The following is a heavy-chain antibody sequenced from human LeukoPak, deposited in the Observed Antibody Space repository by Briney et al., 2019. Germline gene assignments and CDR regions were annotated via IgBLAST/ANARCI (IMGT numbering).Heavy chain of an antibody. J-gene: IGHJ4*02. Sequence: GGSLRLSCAASGFTVSSNSMNWVRQAPGKGLEWVSYISSSSGSIYYADSVKGRFTISRDTAKTSVYLQMNSLTVEDTAVYYCVGDPTTNRFQYFQFWGQGALVTVSS. D-gene: IGHD1-14*01. CDR2: ISSSSGSI. V-gene: IGHV3-48*04. CDR3: VGDPTTNRFQYFQF. CDR1: GFTVSSNS.